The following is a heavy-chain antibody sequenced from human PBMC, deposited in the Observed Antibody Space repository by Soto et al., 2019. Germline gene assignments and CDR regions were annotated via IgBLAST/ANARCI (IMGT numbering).Heavy chain of an antibody. V-gene: IGHV4-39*01. CDR2: IYYSGST. CDR1: GASISSSSYY. CDR3: ARLSGYSSGWYEFDY. Sequence: SETLSLTCTVSGASISSSSYYWGWIRQPPGKGLEWIVNIYYSGSTYYNPSLKSRVTISVDTSKNQFSLKLSSVTAADTAVYYCARLSGYSSGWYEFDYWGQGTLVTVSS. J-gene: IGHJ4*02. D-gene: IGHD6-19*01.